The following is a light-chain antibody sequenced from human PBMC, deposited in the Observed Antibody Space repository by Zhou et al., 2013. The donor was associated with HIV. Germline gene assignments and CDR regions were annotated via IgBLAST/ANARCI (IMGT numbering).Light chain of an antibody. CDR2: GTS. CDR3: LQHNAYPWT. Sequence: DIQMTQSPSSLSASVGDRVTITCRTSQDIRNDLGWYQHKPGKAPKRLIYGTSSLQSGVPSRFSGSGSGTEFTLTIISLQPEDFATYFCLQHNAYPWTFGQGTKVDIK. J-gene: IGKJ1*01. CDR1: QDIRND. V-gene: IGKV1-17*01.